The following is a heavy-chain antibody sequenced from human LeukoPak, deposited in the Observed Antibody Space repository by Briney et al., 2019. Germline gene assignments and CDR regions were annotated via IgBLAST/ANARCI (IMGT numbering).Heavy chain of an antibody. CDR2: INHSGST. V-gene: IGHV4-34*01. Sequence: KPSETLSLTCAVYGGSFSGYYWSWLRQPPGKGLEWIGEINHSGSTNYNPSLKSRVTISVDTSKNQFSLKRSSVTAADTAVYYCARLTYYYDSSGYYYAFDIWGQGTMVTVSS. CDR1: GGSFSGYY. CDR3: ARLTYYYDSSGYYYAFDI. J-gene: IGHJ3*02. D-gene: IGHD3-22*01.